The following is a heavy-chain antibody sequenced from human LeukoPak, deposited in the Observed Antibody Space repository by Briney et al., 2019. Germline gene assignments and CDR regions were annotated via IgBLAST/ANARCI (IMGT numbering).Heavy chain of an antibody. Sequence: PSETLSLTRTVSGGSISSYYWSWIRQPAGKGLEWIGRIYTSGSTNYNPSLKSRATMSVDTSKNQFSLKLSSVTAADTAVYYCAREVSSWYGGHYYYYYGMDVWGQGTTVTVSS. CDR3: AREVSSWYGGHYYYYYGMDV. CDR1: GGSISSYY. J-gene: IGHJ6*02. V-gene: IGHV4-4*07. D-gene: IGHD6-13*01. CDR2: IYTSGST.